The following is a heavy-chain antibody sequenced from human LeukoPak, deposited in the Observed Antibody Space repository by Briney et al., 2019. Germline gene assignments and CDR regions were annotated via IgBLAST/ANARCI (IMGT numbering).Heavy chain of an antibody. Sequence: GGSLRLSCAASGFTFSSYSMNWVRQAPGKGLEWVSSISSSSSYIYYADSVKGRFTISRDNAKNSLYLQINSLRAEDTAVYYCARDGWFGIYYFDYWGQGTLVTVSS. CDR1: GFTFSSYS. CDR3: ARDGWFGIYYFDY. J-gene: IGHJ4*02. CDR2: ISSSSSYI. D-gene: IGHD3-10*01. V-gene: IGHV3-21*01.